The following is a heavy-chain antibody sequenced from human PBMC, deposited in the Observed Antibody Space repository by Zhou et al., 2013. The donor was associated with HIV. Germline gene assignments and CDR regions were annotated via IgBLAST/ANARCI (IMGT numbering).Heavy chain of an antibody. CDR3: ARGSTIFGHYYYMDV. CDR2: IIPIFGTA. D-gene: IGHD3-3*01. J-gene: IGHJ6*03. Sequence: QVQLEQSGAEVRKPGSSVKVSCKASGGISTNHVFSWVRQAPGQGLEWMGGIIPIFGTANYAQKFQGRVTITTDESTSTAYMELSSLRSEDTAVYYCARGSTIFGHYYYMDVWGKGTTVTVSS. V-gene: IGHV1-69*05. CDR1: GGISTNHV.